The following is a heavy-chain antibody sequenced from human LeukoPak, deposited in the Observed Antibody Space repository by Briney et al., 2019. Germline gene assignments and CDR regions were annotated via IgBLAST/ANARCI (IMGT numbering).Heavy chain of an antibody. D-gene: IGHD3-10*01. V-gene: IGHV3-11*01. CDR3: ARDHYYELGSYSDY. Sequence: GGSLRLSCAASGFPFSDFYMSWVRQAPGKGPEWVADIGSSGRALTYADSVKGRFTISRDNANNVLYLHMNSLRGDDTAIYYCARDHYYELGSYSDYGGQGTLVTVSS. CDR1: GFPFSDFY. J-gene: IGHJ4*02. CDR2: IGSSGRAL.